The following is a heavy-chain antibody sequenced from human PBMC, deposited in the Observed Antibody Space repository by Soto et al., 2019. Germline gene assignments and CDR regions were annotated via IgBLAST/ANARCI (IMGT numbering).Heavy chain of an antibody. J-gene: IGHJ6*02. V-gene: IGHV3-30*18. D-gene: IGHD6-13*01. Sequence: QVQLVESGGGVVQPGRSLRLSCAASGFTFSSYGMHWVRQAPGKGLEWVAVISYDGSNKYYADSVKGRFTISRDNSKNTLYLQMNSLRAEDTAVYYCAKDKGPAAAGTDGMDGWGQGTTVTVSS. CDR3: AKDKGPAAAGTDGMDG. CDR2: ISYDGSNK. CDR1: GFTFSSYG.